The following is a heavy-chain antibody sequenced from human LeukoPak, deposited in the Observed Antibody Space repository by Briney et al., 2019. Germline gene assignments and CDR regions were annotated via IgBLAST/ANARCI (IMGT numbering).Heavy chain of an antibody. J-gene: IGHJ6*01. CDR2: LSSGGNYI. V-gene: IGHV3-21*01. D-gene: IGHD2-15*01. Sequence: GRSLRLSCAASGFTFSSCSMNWVRQAAGRGRESVSSLSSGGNYIYYADSVKGRFTSSRENAKNSLYLQMNSLRAEDTAVYYCVRAGYAYNYYYAMDVWGEGTTVTVSS. CDR3: VRAGYAYNYYYAMDV. CDR1: GFTFSSCS.